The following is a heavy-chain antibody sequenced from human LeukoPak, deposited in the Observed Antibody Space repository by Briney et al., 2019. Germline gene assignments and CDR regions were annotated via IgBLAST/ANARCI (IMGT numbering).Heavy chain of an antibody. Sequence: GGSLRLSCAASGFTVSSNYMSWVRQAPGKGLEWVSVIYSGGSTYYADSVKGRFTISRDNSKNTLYPQMNSLRAEDTAVYYCARDRYYGSGSYYSDYYYGMDVWGQGTTVTVSS. V-gene: IGHV3-66*01. CDR3: ARDRYYGSGSYYSDYYYGMDV. J-gene: IGHJ6*02. D-gene: IGHD3-10*01. CDR2: IYSGGST. CDR1: GFTVSSNY.